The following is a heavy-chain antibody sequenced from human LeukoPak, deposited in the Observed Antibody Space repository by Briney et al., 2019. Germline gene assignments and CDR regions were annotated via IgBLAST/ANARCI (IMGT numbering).Heavy chain of an antibody. D-gene: IGHD3-10*01. CDR3: ARRVPYDSGNYYNPLGY. J-gene: IGHJ4*02. V-gene: IGHV1-18*01. Sequence: AASVKVSCKASGYTFTSYGISWVRQAPGQGLEWMGWISAYNGNTSYAQKFQGRVTMTRDTSTSTVYMELSSLRSEDTAVYYCARRVPYDSGNYYNPLGYWGQGTLVTVSS. CDR1: GYTFTSYG. CDR2: ISAYNGNT.